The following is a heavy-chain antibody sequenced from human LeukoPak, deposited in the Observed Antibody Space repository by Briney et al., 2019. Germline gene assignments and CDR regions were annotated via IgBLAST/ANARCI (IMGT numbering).Heavy chain of an antibody. CDR1: GYTFTGYY. CDR3: ARGAAGRPYYFDY. J-gene: IGHJ4*02. D-gene: IGHD1-26*01. V-gene: IGHV1-2*02. Sequence: GASVKVSCKASGYTFTGYYMHWVRQAPGQGLEWMGWINPNSGGTNYAQKFQGRVTMTRDTSITTVYIELSRLRSDDTAVYYCARGAAGRPYYFDYWGQGTLVTVSS. CDR2: INPNSGGT.